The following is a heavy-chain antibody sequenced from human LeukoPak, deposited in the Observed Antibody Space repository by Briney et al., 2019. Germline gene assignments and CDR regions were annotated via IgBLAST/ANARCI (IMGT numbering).Heavy chain of an antibody. CDR1: GGSVSDYY. CDR2: IYTGGGT. CDR3: ARCGGGWGSWFDS. Sequence: PSETLSLTCTVSGGSVSDYYWTWIRQSAGTRLEWIGRIYTGGGTNYNPSLMSRVTMSLDMSKNQFSLKLRSVTAADTAVYYCARCGGGWGSWFDSWGQGTLVTVSA. V-gene: IGHV4-4*07. J-gene: IGHJ5*01. D-gene: IGHD3-16*01.